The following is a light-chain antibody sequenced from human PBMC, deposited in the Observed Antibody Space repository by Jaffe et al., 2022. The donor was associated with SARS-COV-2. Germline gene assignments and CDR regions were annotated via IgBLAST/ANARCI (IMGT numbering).Light chain of an antibody. CDR1: SSDVGGYNY. CDR3: SSYTGYSAV. Sequence: QSALTQPASVSGSPGQSIAISCTGTSSDVGGYNYVSWYQHHPGKAPKLMIYEVSNRPSGVPDRFSGSKSGNTASLTISGLQADDEADYYCSSYTGYSAVFGTGTKVTVL. V-gene: IGLV2-14*01. J-gene: IGLJ1*01. CDR2: EVS.